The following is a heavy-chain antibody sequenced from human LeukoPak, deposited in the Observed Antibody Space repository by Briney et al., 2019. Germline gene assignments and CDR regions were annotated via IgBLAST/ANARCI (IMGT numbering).Heavy chain of an antibody. CDR2: FYYSGST. CDR1: GGSISSYY. V-gene: IGHV4-59*01. J-gene: IGHJ4*02. Sequence: PSETLSLTCTVSGGSISSYYWSWIRQPPGKGLEWIGYFYYSGSTNYNPSLKSRVTMSVDTSKNQFSLKLSSVTAADTAVYYCARARPSGSYIDYWGQGTLVIVSS. CDR3: ARARPSGSYIDY. D-gene: IGHD1-26*01.